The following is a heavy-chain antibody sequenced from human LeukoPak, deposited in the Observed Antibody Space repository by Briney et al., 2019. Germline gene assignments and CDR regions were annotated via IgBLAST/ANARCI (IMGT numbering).Heavy chain of an antibody. D-gene: IGHD2-15*01. V-gene: IGHV1-2*02. J-gene: IGHJ6*04. Sequence: ASVTVSFTASVYTFTFYFMHWVRQAPGQGLEWMGWINPGSGDTKYAQKFQGRVTMTRDTSISTAYMELSRLRSDDTAVYYCSRGVVVAADPTDVWGKGTTVTVSS. CDR1: VYTFTFYF. CDR3: SRGVVVAADPTDV. CDR2: INPGSGDT.